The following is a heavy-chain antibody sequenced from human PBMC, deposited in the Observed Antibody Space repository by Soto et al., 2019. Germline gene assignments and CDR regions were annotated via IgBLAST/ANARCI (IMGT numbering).Heavy chain of an antibody. CDR3: ARGRAARLFDY. J-gene: IGHJ4*02. CDR2: IYYSGST. Sequence: SETLSLTCTVSGGSISSYYWSWIRQPPGKGLEWIGYIYYSGSTNYNPSLKSRVTISVDTSKNQFSLKLSSVTAADTAVYYCARGRAARLFDYWGQGTLVTVSS. D-gene: IGHD6-6*01. CDR1: GGSISSYY. V-gene: IGHV4-59*01.